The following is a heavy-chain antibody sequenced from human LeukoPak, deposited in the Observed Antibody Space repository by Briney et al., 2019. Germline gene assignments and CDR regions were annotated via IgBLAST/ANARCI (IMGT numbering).Heavy chain of an antibody. CDR2: IYYSGST. J-gene: IGHJ4*02. CDR3: ARYSSGFDY. D-gene: IGHD6-19*01. V-gene: IGHV4-39*01. CDR1: GGSISSSSYY. Sequence: KPSETLSLTCTVSGGSISSSSYYWGWIRQPPGKGLEWIGSIYYSGSTYYNPSLKSRVTISVDTSKNQFSLKLSSVTAADTAVYYCARYSSGFDYWGQGTLVTVSS.